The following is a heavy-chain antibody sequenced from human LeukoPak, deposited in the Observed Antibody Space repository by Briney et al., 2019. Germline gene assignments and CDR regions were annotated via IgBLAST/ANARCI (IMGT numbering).Heavy chain of an antibody. CDR2: INHSGST. D-gene: IGHD1-26*01. J-gene: IGHJ4*02. V-gene: IGHV4-34*01. CDR1: GGSFSGYY. Sequence: SETLSLTCAVYGGSFSGYYWSWIRQPPGKGLEWIGEINHSGSTNYNPSLKSRVTISVDKSKNQFSLKLSSVTAADTAVYYCANRAVGATSNFDYWGQGTLVTVSS. CDR3: ANRAVGATSNFDY.